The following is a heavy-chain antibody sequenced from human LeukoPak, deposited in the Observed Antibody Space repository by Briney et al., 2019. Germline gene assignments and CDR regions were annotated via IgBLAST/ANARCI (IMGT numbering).Heavy chain of an antibody. CDR1: GFTFSSYG. J-gene: IGHJ4*02. D-gene: IGHD6-13*01. V-gene: IGHV3-30*18. CDR3: ANDLSRSWYFDY. CDR2: ISYDGSNK. Sequence: GGSLRLSCAASGFTFSSYGMHWVRQAPGKGLEWVAVISYDGSNKYYADSVEGRFSISRDNSNNTLYLQMNSLRTEDTAVYYCANDLSRSWYFDYWGQGTLVTVSS.